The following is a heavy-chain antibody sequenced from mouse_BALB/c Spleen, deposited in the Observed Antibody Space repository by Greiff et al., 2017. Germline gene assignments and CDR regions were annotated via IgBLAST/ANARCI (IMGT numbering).Heavy chain of an antibody. V-gene: IGHV5-17*02. CDR2: ISSGSSTI. D-gene: IGHD2-14*01. Sequence: EVQLQESGGGLVQPGGSRKLSCAASGFTFSSFGMHWVRQAPEKGLEWVAYISSGSSTIYYADTVKGRFTISRDNPKNTLFLQMTSLRSEDTAMYDCARWGYDVSIAYWGQGTLVTVSA. CDR3: ARWGYDVSIAY. CDR1: GFTFSSFG. J-gene: IGHJ3*01.